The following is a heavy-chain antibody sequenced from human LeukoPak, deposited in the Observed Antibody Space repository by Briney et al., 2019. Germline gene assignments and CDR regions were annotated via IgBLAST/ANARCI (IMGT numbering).Heavy chain of an antibody. Sequence: GGSLRLSCAASGFTVSTKYMSWVRQAPGKGLEWVSVIYTGGSTYYADSVKGRFTISRDNSKNTLYLQMNSLRAEDTAVYYCARGGRGNDAFDIWGQGTMVTVSS. CDR1: GFTVSTKY. CDR2: IYTGGST. J-gene: IGHJ3*02. D-gene: IGHD1-26*01. V-gene: IGHV3-53*01. CDR3: ARGGRGNDAFDI.